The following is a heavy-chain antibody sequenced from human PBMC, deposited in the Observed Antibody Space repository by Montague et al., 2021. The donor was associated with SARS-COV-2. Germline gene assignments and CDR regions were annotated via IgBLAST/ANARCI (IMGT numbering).Heavy chain of an antibody. D-gene: IGHD3-3*01. CDR1: GGSFNDYY. CDR2: VDHRGSS. J-gene: IGHJ3*02. CDR3: ARGQVTVFGVLIMLPAAGPLDS. V-gene: IGHV4-34*01. Sequence: ETLSLTCAVYGGSFNDYYWTWVRQAPGKGLEWIGEVDHRGSSSYNPSLQSRLTISVDRSKNQFSLRLTSVTAADTAVYYCARGQVTVFGVLIMLPAAGPLDSWGLGTKVTVSS.